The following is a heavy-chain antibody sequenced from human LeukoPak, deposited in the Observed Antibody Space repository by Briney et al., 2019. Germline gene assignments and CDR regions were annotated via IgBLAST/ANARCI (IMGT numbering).Heavy chain of an antibody. CDR1: SGSISSYY. CDR2: IYYSGST. J-gene: IGHJ5*02. V-gene: IGHV4-59*01. D-gene: IGHD3-10*01. CDR3: ASYYYGSGSYNWFDP. Sequence: PSETLSLTCTVSSGSISSYYWNWIRQPPGKGLEWIGYIYYSGSTNYNPSLKSRVTISVDTSKNQFSLKLSSVTAADTAVYYCASYYYGSGSYNWFDPWGQGTLVTVSS.